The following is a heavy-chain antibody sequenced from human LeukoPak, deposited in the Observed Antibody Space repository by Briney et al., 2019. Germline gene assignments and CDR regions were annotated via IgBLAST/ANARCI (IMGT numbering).Heavy chain of an antibody. CDR2: ISAYNGNT. V-gene: IGHV1-18*01. J-gene: IGHJ4*02. Sequence: ASVKVSCKASGGTFSSYAISWVRQAPGQGLEWMGWISAYNGNTNYAQKLQGRVTMTTDTSTSTAYMELRSLRSDDTAVYYCASLEYSSGWYQSSYWGQGTLVTVSS. CDR1: GGTFSSYA. CDR3: ASLEYSSGWYQSSY. D-gene: IGHD6-19*01.